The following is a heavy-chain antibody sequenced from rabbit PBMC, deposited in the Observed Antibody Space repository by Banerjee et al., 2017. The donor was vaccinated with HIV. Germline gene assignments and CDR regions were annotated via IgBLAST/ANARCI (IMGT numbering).Heavy chain of an antibody. CDR2: IDTAITGST. Sequence: QEQLEESGGDLVKPEGSLTLTCTASGFSFSSNYWICWVRQAPGKGLEWIACIDTAITGSTYYASWAKGRFTISKTSSTTVTLQMTSLTAADTATYFCARDLPISGGYSFDLWGPGTLVTVS. CDR1: GFSFSSNYW. J-gene: IGHJ4*01. D-gene: IGHD1-1*01. CDR3: ARDLPISGGYSFDL. V-gene: IGHV1S45*01.